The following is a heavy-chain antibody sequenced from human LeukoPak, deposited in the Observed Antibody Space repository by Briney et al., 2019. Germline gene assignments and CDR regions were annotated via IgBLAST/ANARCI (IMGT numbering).Heavy chain of an antibody. J-gene: IGHJ4*02. CDR2: ISGSGGST. CDR1: GFTFSSYA. CDR3: AKHRATVTTSDY. D-gene: IGHD4-17*01. V-gene: IGHV3-23*01. Sequence: GGSLRLSCAASGFTFSSYAMSWVRQAPGKGLEWVSAISGSGGSTYYADSVKGRFTISRDSSKSTLYLQMNSLRAEDTAVYYCAKHRATVTTSDYWGQGTLVTVSS.